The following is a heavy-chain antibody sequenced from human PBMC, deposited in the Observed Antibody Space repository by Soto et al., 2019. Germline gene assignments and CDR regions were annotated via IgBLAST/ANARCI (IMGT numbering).Heavy chain of an antibody. Sequence: EVQLLESGGGLVQPGGYLRLSCAASGFTFRSYAMSWVRQAPGKGLEWVSVISGSGGSTYYADSVKGRFTISRDNSKNTLYLQMNSLRAEDTAVYYCAKRGSGSQFDYWGQGTLVTVSA. CDR2: ISGSGGST. J-gene: IGHJ4*02. D-gene: IGHD1-26*01. CDR3: AKRGSGSQFDY. CDR1: GFTFRSYA. V-gene: IGHV3-23*01.